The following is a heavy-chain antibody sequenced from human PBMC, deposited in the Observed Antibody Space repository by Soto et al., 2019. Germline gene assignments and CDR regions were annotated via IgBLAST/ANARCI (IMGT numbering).Heavy chain of an antibody. J-gene: IGHJ3*02. Sequence: GESLKISCKGSGYSFTIYWIGWVRQMPGKGLEWMGIIYPGDSDTRYSPPFQGQVTISADKSISTAYLQWSSLKASDTAMYYCAXQTYYYGSGSYGNAFDIWGQGTMVTVSS. CDR2: IYPGDSDT. CDR3: AXQTYYYGSGSYGNAFDI. V-gene: IGHV5-51*01. D-gene: IGHD3-10*01. CDR1: GYSFTIYW.